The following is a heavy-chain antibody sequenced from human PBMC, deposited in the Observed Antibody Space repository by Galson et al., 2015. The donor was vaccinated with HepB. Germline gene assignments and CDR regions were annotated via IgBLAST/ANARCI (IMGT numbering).Heavy chain of an antibody. Sequence: SLRLSCAGSGFRFSSNWMHWVRQAPGKGLVWVSRIKSDGSITFYADSVKGRFTISRDNAKNTVYLQMNSLRAEDTAVYYCTISDYFDNWGQGTLVTVSS. CDR1: GFRFSSNW. CDR3: TISDYFDN. CDR2: IKSDGSIT. V-gene: IGHV3-74*01. J-gene: IGHJ4*02.